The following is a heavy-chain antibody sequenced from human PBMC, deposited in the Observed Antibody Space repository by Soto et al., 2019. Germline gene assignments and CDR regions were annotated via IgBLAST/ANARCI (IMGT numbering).Heavy chain of an antibody. Sequence: EVQLLESGGGLVQPGGSLRLSCAASGFMFKKYAMSWVRQAPGKGLEWVSGISGSDGRTSYAESVKGRFNISRDNSKSTLHLQMNSLRPEDTAMYYCAKDPLSSLATRLYYFDHWGQGNLVTVSS. CDR3: AKDPLSSLATRLYYFDH. CDR1: GFMFKKYA. V-gene: IGHV3-23*01. J-gene: IGHJ5*02. D-gene: IGHD2-8*01. CDR2: ISGSDGRT.